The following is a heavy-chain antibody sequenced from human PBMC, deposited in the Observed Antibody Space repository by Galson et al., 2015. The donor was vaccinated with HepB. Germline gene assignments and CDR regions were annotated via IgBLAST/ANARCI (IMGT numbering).Heavy chain of an antibody. D-gene: IGHD3-10*01. J-gene: IGHJ4*02. CDR1: GFTFSSYA. CDR2: ISGSGGST. Sequence: SLRLSCAASGFTFSSYAMSWVRQAPGKGLEWVSAISGSGGSTYYADSVKGRFTISRNNSKNTLYLQMNSLRAEDTAVYYCAKNPGYGSGSYYDGLVDYFDYWGQGTLVTVSS. V-gene: IGHV3-23*01. CDR3: AKNPGYGSGSYYDGLVDYFDY.